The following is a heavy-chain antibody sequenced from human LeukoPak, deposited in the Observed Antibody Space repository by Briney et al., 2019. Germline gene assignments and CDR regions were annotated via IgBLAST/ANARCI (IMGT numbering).Heavy chain of an antibody. CDR2: IYYRGNS. Sequence: KPSETLSLTCAVYGGSFSGYYWSWIRQLPGKGLEWIGSIYYRGNSYYNPSLESRVTISVDTSKNHFSLKLRSVTAADTAVYYCAKDHYDSSGYPFDYWGQGTLVTVSS. V-gene: IGHV4-34*01. CDR1: GGSFSGYY. J-gene: IGHJ4*02. CDR3: AKDHYDSSGYPFDY. D-gene: IGHD3-22*01.